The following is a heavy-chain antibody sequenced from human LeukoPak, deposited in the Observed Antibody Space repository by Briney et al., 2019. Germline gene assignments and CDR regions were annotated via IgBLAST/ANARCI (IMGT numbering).Heavy chain of an antibody. Sequence: ASVKVSCKASGGTFSSYAISWVRQAPGQGLEWMGGIIPIFGTANYAQKIQGRVTMTRDTSTSTVYMELSSLRSEDTAVYYCARVGVDVWGTKFDYWGQGTLVTVSS. CDR2: IIPIFGTA. D-gene: IGHD3-16*01. V-gene: IGHV1-69*05. J-gene: IGHJ4*02. CDR1: GGTFSSYA. CDR3: ARVGVDVWGTKFDY.